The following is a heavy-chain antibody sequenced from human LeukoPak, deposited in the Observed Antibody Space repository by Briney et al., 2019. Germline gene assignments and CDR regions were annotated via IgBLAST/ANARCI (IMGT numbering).Heavy chain of an antibody. CDR3: ARDPQKTYYYDSSGYGAFDI. J-gene: IGHJ3*02. CDR1: GYTFTSYA. CDR2: INAGNGNT. D-gene: IGHD3-22*01. V-gene: IGHV1-3*01. Sequence: ASVTVSCKASGYTFTSYAMHWVRQAPGQRLEWMGWINAGNGNTKYSQKFQGRVTITRDTSASTAYMELSSLRSEDTAVYYCARDPQKTYYYDSSGYGAFDIWGQGTMVTVSS.